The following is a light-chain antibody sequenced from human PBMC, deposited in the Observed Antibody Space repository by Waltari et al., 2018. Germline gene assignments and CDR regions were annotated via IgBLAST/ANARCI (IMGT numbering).Light chain of an antibody. V-gene: IGKV1-5*03. CDR2: EAS. J-gene: IGKJ1*01. Sequence: DIQMTQSPSTLSDSVGDRVTSTCRASQSIGYWLAWYQQKAGKAPKLLISEASNLESGVPPRFSGSGAGTEFTLTISSLQPDDFATYYCQHYNRFSQTFGQGTKVAI. CDR3: QHYNRFSQT. CDR1: QSIGYW.